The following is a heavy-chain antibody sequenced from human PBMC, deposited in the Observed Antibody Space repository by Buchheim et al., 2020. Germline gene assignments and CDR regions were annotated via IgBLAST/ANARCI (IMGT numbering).Heavy chain of an antibody. V-gene: IGHV3-30-3*01. CDR1: GFTFSSYA. CDR2: ISYYGSNK. J-gene: IGHJ5*02. Sequence: QVQLVESGGGVVQPGRSLRLSCAASGFTFSSYAMHWVRQAPGKGLEWVAVISYYGSNKYYADSVKGRFTISRDNSKNTLYLQMNSLRAEDTAVYYCAEGAVAGTGWFDPWGQGTL. CDR3: AEGAVAGTGWFDP. D-gene: IGHD6-19*01.